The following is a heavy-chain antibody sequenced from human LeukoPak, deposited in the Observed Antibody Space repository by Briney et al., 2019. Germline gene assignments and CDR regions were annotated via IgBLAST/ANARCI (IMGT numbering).Heavy chain of an antibody. J-gene: IGHJ5*02. CDR2: SNSDGSST. Sequence: GGSLRLSCAASGFTFNRHWMHWVRQAPGKGLVWVSRSNSDGSSTVYADSVKGRFTISRDNAKNTLYLQMNSLRAEDTAVYYCARGAGIYYTTGWTGWFDPWGQGTLVTVTP. V-gene: IGHV3-74*01. CDR3: ARGAGIYYTTGWTGWFDP. D-gene: IGHD6-19*01. CDR1: GFTFNRHW.